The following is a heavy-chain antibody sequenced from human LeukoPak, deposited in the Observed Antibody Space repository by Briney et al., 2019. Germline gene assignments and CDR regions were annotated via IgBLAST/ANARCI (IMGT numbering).Heavy chain of an antibody. J-gene: IGHJ4*02. CDR3: VKDVSTGWSFDS. V-gene: IGHV3-30*02. D-gene: IGHD6-19*01. Sequence: GGSLRLSCAASGFTYNNYGMHWVRQAPGKGLEWVTFISYDGSDKSYADSVKGRFIISRDNSKKTLYVRMNSLTTDDTAVYYCVKDVSTGWSFDSWGQGTLVTVSS. CDR2: ISYDGSDK. CDR1: GFTYNNYG.